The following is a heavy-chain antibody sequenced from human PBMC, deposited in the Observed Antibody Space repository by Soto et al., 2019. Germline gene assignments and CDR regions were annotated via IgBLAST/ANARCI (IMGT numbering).Heavy chain of an antibody. D-gene: IGHD7-27*01. CDR3: ARDETGDSYYYYYGMDV. CDR2: ILPIFGTT. CDR1: GGTFNIYN. V-gene: IGHV1-69*01. Sequence: QVQLVQSGAEVKKPGSSVKVSCKASGGTFNIYNINWVRQAPGQGLEWMGGILPIFGTTNYAQRFQGRLTIIADASTSTADMELSSLRSEDTAVYYCARDETGDSYYYYYGMDVWGQGTTVTVTS. J-gene: IGHJ6*02.